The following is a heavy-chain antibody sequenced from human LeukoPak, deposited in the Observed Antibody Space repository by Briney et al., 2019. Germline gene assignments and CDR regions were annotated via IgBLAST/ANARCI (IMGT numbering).Heavy chain of an antibody. CDR3: ARVGVGTSMDV. J-gene: IGHJ6*02. CDR1: GGSISSYY. D-gene: IGHD2-21*02. Sequence: SETLSLTCTVSGGSISSYYWSWTRQPPGKGLEWIGYIYYSGSTNYNPSLKSRVTISVDTSNNQFSLKLSSVSAADTAVYYCARVGVGTSMDVWGQGTTVTVSS. CDR2: IYYSGST. V-gene: IGHV4-59*01.